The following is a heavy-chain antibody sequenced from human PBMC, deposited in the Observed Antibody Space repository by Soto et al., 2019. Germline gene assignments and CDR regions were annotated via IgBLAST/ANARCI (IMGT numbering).Heavy chain of an antibody. J-gene: IGHJ6*02. Sequence: PGGSVRLSCAASGFTFSTYGMNWVRQAPGKGLEWLSSISDSGHYIYYADSVKGRFTISRDNAKNSLFLQMNSLRAGDTAVYYCARDPGPISFGSGGSHGMDVWVQGTTVTVSS. CDR1: GFTFSTYG. D-gene: IGHD3-10*01. CDR3: ARDPGPISFGSGGSHGMDV. CDR2: ISDSGHYI. V-gene: IGHV3-21*01.